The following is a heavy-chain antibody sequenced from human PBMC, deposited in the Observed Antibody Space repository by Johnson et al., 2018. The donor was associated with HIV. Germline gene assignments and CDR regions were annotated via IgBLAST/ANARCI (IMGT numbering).Heavy chain of an antibody. J-gene: IGHJ3*02. CDR1: GFTFSSYA. CDR3: ARDGRYCSGGSCPDAFDI. CDR2: ISYDGSNE. D-gene: IGHD2-15*01. V-gene: IGHV3-30-3*01. Sequence: QVQLVESGGGVVQPGRSLRLSCAASGFTFSSYAMHWVRQAPGKGLEWVAVISYDGSNEYFADSVKGRFTISRDNSKNTLYLQMNSLRAEDTAVYYCARDGRYCSGGSCPDAFDIRGQGTMVTGSS.